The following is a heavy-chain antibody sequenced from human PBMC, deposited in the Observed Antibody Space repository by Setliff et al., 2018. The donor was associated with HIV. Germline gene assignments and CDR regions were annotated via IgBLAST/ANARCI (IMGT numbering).Heavy chain of an antibody. D-gene: IGHD2-15*01. CDR2: INHSGRT. CDR1: GGSFTNYF. Sequence: SETLSLTCAVYGGSFTNYFWSWIRQSPGKGLEWIGEINHSGRTKYNPSLKSRVTMSVDTSKNQFSLKLKSVTAADTAMYYCATYSAGEGGRGHWGQGTLVTVSS. V-gene: IGHV4-34*10. CDR3: ATYSAGEGGRGH. J-gene: IGHJ4*02.